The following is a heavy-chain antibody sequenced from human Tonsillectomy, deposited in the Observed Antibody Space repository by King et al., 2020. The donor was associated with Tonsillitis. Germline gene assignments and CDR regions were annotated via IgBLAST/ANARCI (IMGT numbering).Heavy chain of an antibody. CDR2: ISYDGSNK. V-gene: IGHV3-30*18. Sequence: VQLVESGGGVVQPGRSLRLSCAASRFTFSSYSMHWVRQAPGKGLEWVAVISYDGSNKYYADSVKGRFTISRDNSKNTLYLQMNSLKPEDTAVYYCAKDALIAAAGPNWFDPWGQGTLVTVSS. J-gene: IGHJ5*02. D-gene: IGHD6-13*01. CDR1: RFTFSSYS. CDR3: AKDALIAAAGPNWFDP.